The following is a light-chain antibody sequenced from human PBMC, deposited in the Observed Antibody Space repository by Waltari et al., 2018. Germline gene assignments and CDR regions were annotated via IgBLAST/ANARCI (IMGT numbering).Light chain of an antibody. CDR3: CSYANMVTLFVV. CDR2: DVS. Sequence: QPALTQPASVSGSPGQSITISCTGSSTDAGPHTYVSWYQQHPGKAPKLIIYDVSHRPSGISNRFSGSRSGDTASLTISGLQAEDEADYFCCSYANMVTLFVVFGGGTKLTVL. J-gene: IGLJ2*01. V-gene: IGLV2-14*03. CDR1: STDAGPHTY.